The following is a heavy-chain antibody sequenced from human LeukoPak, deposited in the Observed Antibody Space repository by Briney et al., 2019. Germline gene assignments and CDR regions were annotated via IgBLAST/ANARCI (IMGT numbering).Heavy chain of an antibody. J-gene: IGHJ4*02. D-gene: IGHD2-2*02. CDR2: IYYSGST. V-gene: IGHV4-39*01. CDR3: ARHEVHCSSTSCYTAPFDY. Sequence: SETLSLTCTVSGGSISSSSYYWGWIRQPPGKGPEWIGSIYYSGSTYYNPSLKSRVTISVDTSKNQFSLKLSSVTAADTAVYYCARHEVHCSSTSCYTAPFDYWGQGTLVTVSS. CDR1: GGSISSSSYY.